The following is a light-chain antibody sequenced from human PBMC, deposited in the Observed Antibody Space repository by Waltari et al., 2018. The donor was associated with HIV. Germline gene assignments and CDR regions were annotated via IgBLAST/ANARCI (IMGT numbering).Light chain of an antibody. CDR3: QQYGSSPGT. CDR1: QSVGSNF. CDR2: GAS. Sequence: EIVLTQSPGTLSLSPGESATLSCRASQSVGSNFLAWYQQKPGQAPRLLIYGASSRATGIPDRFSGSGSGTDFTLTISRLEPEDIAVYFCQQYGSSPGTFGQETKLEIK. J-gene: IGKJ2*01. V-gene: IGKV3-20*01.